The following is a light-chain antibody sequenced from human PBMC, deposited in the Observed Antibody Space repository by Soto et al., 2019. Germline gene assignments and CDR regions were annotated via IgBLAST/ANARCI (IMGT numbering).Light chain of an antibody. V-gene: IGKV3-20*01. CDR2: GAS. Sequence: EIVLTQSPGTLSLSPGERATLSCRASHNISSIYLAWYQQKPGQAPRLLIYGASSRATGIPDRFSGSGSGTDFTLTISRLEPEDFAVYYCQQYGSSPPYTFGQGTKVEIK. J-gene: IGKJ2*01. CDR1: HNISSIY. CDR3: QQYGSSPPYT.